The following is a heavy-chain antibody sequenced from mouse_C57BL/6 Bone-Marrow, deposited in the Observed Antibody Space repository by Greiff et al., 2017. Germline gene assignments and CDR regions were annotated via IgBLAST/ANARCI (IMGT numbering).Heavy chain of an antibody. V-gene: IGHV1-64*01. J-gene: IGHJ1*03. D-gene: IGHD1-1*02. CDR2: IHPNSGST. Sequence: QVQLQQSGAELVKPGASVKLSCKASGYTFTSYWMHWVKQRPGQGLEWIGMIHPNSGSTNYNEKFKSKATLTVDKSSSTAYMQLSSLTSEDSAVYDCARGKGGGDWYVDVWGTGTTVTVSS. CDR1: GYTFTSYW. CDR3: ARGKGGGDWYVDV.